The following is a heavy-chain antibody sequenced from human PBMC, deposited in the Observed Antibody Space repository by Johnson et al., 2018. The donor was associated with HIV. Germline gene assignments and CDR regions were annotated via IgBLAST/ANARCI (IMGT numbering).Heavy chain of an antibody. Sequence: VQVVESGGGLVKPGGSLRLSCAASGFTFSDYYMSWIRQAPGKGLEWVSYISSSGSTLYYADSVKGRFTISRDNAKNSLYRQMNSLRAEDTAVYYCARTKIYASRAFDIWGQGTMVTVSS. CDR2: ISSSGSTL. CDR1: GFTFSDYY. CDR3: ARTKIYASRAFDI. D-gene: IGHD2-2*01. J-gene: IGHJ3*02. V-gene: IGHV3-11*04.